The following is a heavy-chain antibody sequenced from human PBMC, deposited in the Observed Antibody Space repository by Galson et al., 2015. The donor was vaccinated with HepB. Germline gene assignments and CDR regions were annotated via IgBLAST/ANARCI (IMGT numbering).Heavy chain of an antibody. D-gene: IGHD1-26*01. CDR3: ARDIRAVGVTLYFDY. CDR1: GFTFSDYY. Sequence: SLRLSCAASGFTFSDYYMSWIRQAPGKGPEWLSYISSSSSDTNYADSVKGRFTISRDNAENTLFLQMNILRAEDTAVYYCARDIRAVGVTLYFDYWGQGILVTVSS. CDR2: ISSSSSDT. V-gene: IGHV3-11*06. J-gene: IGHJ4*02.